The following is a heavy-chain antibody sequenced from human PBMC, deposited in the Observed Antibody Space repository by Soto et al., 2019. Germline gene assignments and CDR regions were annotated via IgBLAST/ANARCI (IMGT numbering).Heavy chain of an antibody. CDR2: IYPGDSDT. CDR3: ARRRYCGGDCYWRGFDY. Sequence: PGESLKISCKGSGYSFTSYWIGWVRQMPGKGLEWMGIIYPGDSDTRYSPSFQGQVTISADKSISTAYLQWSSLKASDTAMYYCARRRYCGGDCYWRGFDYWGQGTLVTVSS. J-gene: IGHJ4*02. D-gene: IGHD2-21*02. V-gene: IGHV5-51*01. CDR1: GYSFTSYW.